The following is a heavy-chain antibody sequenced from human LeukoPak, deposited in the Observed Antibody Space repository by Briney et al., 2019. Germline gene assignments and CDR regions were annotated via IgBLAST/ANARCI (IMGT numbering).Heavy chain of an antibody. CDR3: AKGLGDYLPDY. V-gene: IGHV3-9*01. J-gene: IGHJ4*02. D-gene: IGHD4-17*01. CDR1: GFTFDDYA. CDR2: ISWNSGSI. Sequence: PGGSLRLSCAASGFTFDDYAMHWVRQAPGKGLEWVSGISWNSGSIGYADSVKGRFTISRDNAKNSLYLQMNSLRAEDTALYYCAKGLGDYLPDYWGQGTLVTVSS.